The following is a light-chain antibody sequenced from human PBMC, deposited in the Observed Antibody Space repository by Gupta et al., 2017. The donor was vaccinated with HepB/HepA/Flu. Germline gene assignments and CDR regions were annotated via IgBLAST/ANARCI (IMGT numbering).Light chain of an antibody. CDR1: QSVSSSY. Sequence: ELVLTQSPGTLSLSPGERATLSCRASQSVSSSYLAWYQQKPCQAPRLLIYGASSSATGIPDRFSGSGSGTDFTLTISRLEPEDFAVYYCQQYGSSPLTFGQGTKVEIK. CDR3: QQYGSSPLT. V-gene: IGKV3-20*01. J-gene: IGKJ1*01. CDR2: GAS.